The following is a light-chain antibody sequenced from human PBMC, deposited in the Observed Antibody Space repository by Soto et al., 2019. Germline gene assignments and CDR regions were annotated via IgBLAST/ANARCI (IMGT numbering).Light chain of an antibody. CDR2: TTS. V-gene: IGKV1D-12*01. Sequence: DIQVTQSPSSVSASVGDRVTITCRASQDINNWLAWYQQKPGKAPKLLIYTTSNLQSGVPSRFSGSGSGTDFTLTINSLQTEDFATYYCQQANSIPLTFGGGTKVEIK. J-gene: IGKJ4*01. CDR1: QDINNW. CDR3: QQANSIPLT.